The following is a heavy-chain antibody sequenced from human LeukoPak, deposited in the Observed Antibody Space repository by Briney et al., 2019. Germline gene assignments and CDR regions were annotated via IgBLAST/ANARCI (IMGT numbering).Heavy chain of an antibody. CDR3: AREGSDSSGYYYLHY. J-gene: IGHJ4*02. CDR2: IYYSGST. D-gene: IGHD3-22*01. Sequence: SETLSLTCTVSGGSIGSYYWSWIRQPPGKGLEWIGYIYYSGSTNYNPSLKSRVTISVDTSKNQISLKLSSVTAADTAVYYCAREGSDSSGYYYLHYWGQGTLVTVSS. V-gene: IGHV4-59*01. CDR1: GGSIGSYY.